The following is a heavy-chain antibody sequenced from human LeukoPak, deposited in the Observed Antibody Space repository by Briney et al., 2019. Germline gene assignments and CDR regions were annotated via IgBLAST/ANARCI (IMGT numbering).Heavy chain of an antibody. J-gene: IGHJ4*02. CDR1: GFTFRRHA. CDR2: TGLNSVNT. CDR3: EKGDDIGKHPTRAYYFDT. Sequence: GGSLRLSCAASGFTFRRHATSWVRQAPGKGLEWVSTTGLNSVNTLCAESVQGRFSISRDNSKNTLDLQMDNLRVDDTAVYYCEKGDDIGKHPTRAYYFDTWGQGTLVTVSS. D-gene: IGHD5-24*01. V-gene: IGHV3-23*01.